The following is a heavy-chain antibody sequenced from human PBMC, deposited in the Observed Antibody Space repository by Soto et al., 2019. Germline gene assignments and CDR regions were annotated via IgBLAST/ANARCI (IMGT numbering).Heavy chain of an antibody. Sequence: PSETLSLTCTVSGGSISSYYWSWIRQPPGKGLEWIGYIYYSGSTNYNPSLKSRVTISVDTSKNQFSLKLSSVTAADTAVYYCERDAREPYYFDYWGQGTLVTLSS. CDR1: GGSISSYY. D-gene: IGHD1-26*01. CDR2: IYYSGST. V-gene: IGHV4-59*01. CDR3: ERDAREPYYFDY. J-gene: IGHJ4*02.